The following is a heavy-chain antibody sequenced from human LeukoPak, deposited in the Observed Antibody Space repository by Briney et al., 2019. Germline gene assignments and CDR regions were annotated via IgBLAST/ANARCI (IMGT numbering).Heavy chain of an antibody. CDR1: GFIFNSHS. V-gene: IGHV3-21*01. CDR3: ARPYSSGWDNWFDP. Sequence: GGSLRLSCAASGFIFNSHSMNWVRQAPGKGLEWVSSISSTSSYIYYADSVKSRFTISRDNAKNSLYLQMNSLRAEDTAVYYCARPYSSGWDNWFDPWGQGTLVTVSS. D-gene: IGHD6-19*01. CDR2: ISSTSSYI. J-gene: IGHJ5*02.